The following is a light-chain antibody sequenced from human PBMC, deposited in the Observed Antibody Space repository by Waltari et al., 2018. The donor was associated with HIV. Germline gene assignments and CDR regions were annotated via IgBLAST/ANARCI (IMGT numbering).Light chain of an antibody. CDR2: DVT. V-gene: IGLV2-11*01. J-gene: IGLJ3*02. CDR3: CAYAGSYTL. CDR1: SNGFGGYKY. Sequence: QSALTQPRTVSGSPGQSVTISCTGTSNGFGGYKYVTWYQHNPNKAPKLISYDVTKRPSGDPDRFSGSKSGNTASLTISGLQADDEADYYCCAYAGSYTLFGGGTKVTVL.